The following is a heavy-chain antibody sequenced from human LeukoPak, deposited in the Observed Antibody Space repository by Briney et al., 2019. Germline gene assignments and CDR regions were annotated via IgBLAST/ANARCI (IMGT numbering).Heavy chain of an antibody. V-gene: IGHV3-7*03. CDR1: GFTFSSYW. D-gene: IGHD6-19*01. Sequence: GGSLRLSCAASGFTFSSYWMSWVRQDPGKGLEWVANIKQDGSEKYYVDSVKGRFTISRDNAKNSLYLQMNSLRAVDTAVYYCAREADSSGWYYFDYWGQGTLVTVSS. CDR2: IKQDGSEK. CDR3: AREADSSGWYYFDY. J-gene: IGHJ4*02.